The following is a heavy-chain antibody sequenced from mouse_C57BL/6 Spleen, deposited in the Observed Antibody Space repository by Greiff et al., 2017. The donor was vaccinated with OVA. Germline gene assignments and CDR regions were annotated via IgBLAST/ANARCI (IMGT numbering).Heavy chain of an antibody. J-gene: IGHJ2*01. V-gene: IGHV1-15*01. CDR2: IDPETGGT. CDR1: GYTFTDYE. D-gene: IGHD3-1*01. CDR3: TRSGLHFDY. Sequence: QVQLKESGAELVRPGASVTLSCKASGYTFTDYEMHWVKQTPVHGLEWIGAIDPETGGTAYNQKFKGKAILTADKSSSTAYMELRSLTSEDSAVYYCTRSGLHFDYWGQGTTLTVSS.